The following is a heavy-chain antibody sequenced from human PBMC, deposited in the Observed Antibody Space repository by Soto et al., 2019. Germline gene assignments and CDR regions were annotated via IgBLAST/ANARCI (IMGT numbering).Heavy chain of an antibody. CDR3: ARYMVRGVMKLLNLYGMDV. J-gene: IGHJ6*02. V-gene: IGHV2-70*11. CDR2: IDWDDDK. Sequence: SGPTLVNPTQTLTLTCTFSGFSLSTSGMCVSWIRQPPGKALEWLARIDWDDDKYYSTSLKTRLTISKDTSKNQVVLTMTNMDPVDTATYYCARYMVRGVMKLLNLYGMDVWGQGTTVTVSS. D-gene: IGHD3-10*01. CDR1: GFSLSTSGMC.